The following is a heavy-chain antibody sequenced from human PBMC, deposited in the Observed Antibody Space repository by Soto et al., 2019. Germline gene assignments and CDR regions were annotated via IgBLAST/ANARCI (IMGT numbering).Heavy chain of an antibody. CDR3: ARHYSGSYYSHWFDP. CDR1: GDSVSSGSYY. CDR2: IFYSGNT. V-gene: IGHV4-61*01. J-gene: IGHJ5*02. Sequence: LSLTCSVSGDSVSSGSYYWSWVRQPPGKGLEWIGYIFYSGNTNYNPSLQSRVTISVDTSKNQFSLKLRSVTAADTAMYYCARHYSGSYYSHWFDPWGQGTLVTVSS. D-gene: IGHD1-26*01.